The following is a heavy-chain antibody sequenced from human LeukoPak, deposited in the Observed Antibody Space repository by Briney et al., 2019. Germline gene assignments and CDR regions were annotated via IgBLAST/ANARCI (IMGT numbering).Heavy chain of an antibody. CDR1: GGTFSSYA. CDR2: IIPILGIA. V-gene: IGHV1-69*04. Sequence: SVKVSCKASGGTFSSYAISWVRQAPGQGLEWMGRIIPILGIANYAQKFQGRVTITADKSTSTAYMELSGLRSEDTAVYYCARDQRSSVSPHYWGQGTLVTVSS. D-gene: IGHD6-19*01. J-gene: IGHJ4*02. CDR3: ARDQRSSVSPHY.